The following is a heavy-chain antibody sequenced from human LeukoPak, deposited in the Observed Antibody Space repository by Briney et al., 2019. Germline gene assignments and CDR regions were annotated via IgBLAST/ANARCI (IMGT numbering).Heavy chain of an antibody. CDR1: GYTFTGYY. D-gene: IGHD3-9*01. V-gene: IGHV1-2*02. CDR2: INPNSGGT. CDR3: ARSYYDILTGYYHFDY. J-gene: IGHJ4*02. Sequence: ASVKVSCKASGYTFTGYYMHWVRQAPGQGLEWMGWINPNSGGTNYAQKFQGRVTMTRDTSISTAYMELSRLRSEDTAVYYCARSYYDILTGYYHFDYWGQGTLVTVSS.